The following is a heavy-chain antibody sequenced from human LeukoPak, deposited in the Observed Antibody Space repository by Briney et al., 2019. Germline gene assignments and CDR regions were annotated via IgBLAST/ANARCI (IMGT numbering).Heavy chain of an antibody. Sequence: GGSLRLSCAASGFTFSSYGMHWVRQAPGKGLEWVAFIRYDGSNKYYADSVKGRSTISRDNSKNTLYLQMNSLRAEDTAVYYCAKSITMVRGVITKYYGMDVWGQGTTVTVSS. CDR1: GFTFSSYG. J-gene: IGHJ6*02. CDR3: AKSITMVRGVITKYYGMDV. D-gene: IGHD3-10*01. V-gene: IGHV3-30*02. CDR2: IRYDGSNK.